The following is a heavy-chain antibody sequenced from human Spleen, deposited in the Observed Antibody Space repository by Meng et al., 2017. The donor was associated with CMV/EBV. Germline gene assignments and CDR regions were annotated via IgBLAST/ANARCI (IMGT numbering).Heavy chain of an antibody. CDR2: INSDTGNP. Sequence: QVQLVQSGSELKKPGASVKVSCKASGYTFTTYAINWVQQAPGQGLEWMGWINSDTGNPMYAQGFTGRFVFSLDTSVSTAYLQIRSLKAEDTAVYYCAALERGGTDYWGQGTLVTVSS. CDR1: GYTFTTYA. D-gene: IGHD1-14*01. V-gene: IGHV7-4-1*02. J-gene: IGHJ4*02. CDR3: AALERGGTDY.